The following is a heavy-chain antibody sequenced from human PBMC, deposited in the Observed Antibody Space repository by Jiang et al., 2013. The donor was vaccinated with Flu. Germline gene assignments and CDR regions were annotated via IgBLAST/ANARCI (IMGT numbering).Heavy chain of an antibody. CDR1: GDSVSNNSAT. V-gene: IGHV6-1*01. Sequence: TLSLTCAISGDSVSNNSATWNWIRQSPSRGLEWLGRAYYRSQWYNDYAESVKSRITIDADTSKNRFSLHLNSVTPEDTAVYYCATSVLSDVPLHNNWFDPWGQGTLVTVSS. CDR2: AYYRSQWYN. J-gene: IGHJ5*02. D-gene: IGHD2-2*01. CDR3: ATSVLSDVPLHNNWFDP.